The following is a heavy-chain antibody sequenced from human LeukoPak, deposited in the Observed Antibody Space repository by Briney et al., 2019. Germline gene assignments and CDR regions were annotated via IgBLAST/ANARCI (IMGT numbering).Heavy chain of an antibody. CDR1: GFTFSAHY. J-gene: IGHJ4*02. Sequence: QPGGSLRLSCAASGFTFSAHYMDWVRQAPGKGLEWVGRIREKVNSYTTVYAASVKGRFTISRDDSTNSVFLQMNSLKTGDTAVYYCAKAFCSEKQCTLDSWGQGTLVSVSS. CDR2: IREKVNSYTT. D-gene: IGHD3-3*01. V-gene: IGHV3-72*01. CDR3: AKAFCSEKQCTLDS.